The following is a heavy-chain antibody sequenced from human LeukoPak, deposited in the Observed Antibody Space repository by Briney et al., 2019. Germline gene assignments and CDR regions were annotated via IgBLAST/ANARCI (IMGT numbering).Heavy chain of an antibody. CDR3: TRAVAAADFSPGY. J-gene: IGHJ4*02. Sequence: GGSLRLSCVASEFTFSSYSMNWVRQAPGQGLEWVSCISSTSTYIYYADSVKGRFTISRDNANNSVYLQMNSLRAEDTAVYYCTRAVAAADFSPGYWGQGTLVTVSS. CDR2: ISSTSTYI. D-gene: IGHD6-13*01. CDR1: EFTFSSYS. V-gene: IGHV3-21*01.